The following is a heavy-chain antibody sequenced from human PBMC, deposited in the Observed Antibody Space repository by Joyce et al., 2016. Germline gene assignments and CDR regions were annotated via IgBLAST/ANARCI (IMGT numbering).Heavy chain of an antibody. CDR2: INPRGGST. D-gene: IGHD5-18*01. CDR3: ARDTAMATGYYYYGMDV. CDR1: GYTFTNYY. V-gene: IGHV1-46*01. Sequence: QVQLVQSGAEVKKPGASVKVSCKPSGYTFTNYYMHWVRQAHGQGLEWMGIINPRGGSTTAAQKFQGRVTMTRDTSTSTVYMELSSLRSEDTAVYYCARDTAMATGYYYYGMDVWGQGTTVTVSS. J-gene: IGHJ6*02.